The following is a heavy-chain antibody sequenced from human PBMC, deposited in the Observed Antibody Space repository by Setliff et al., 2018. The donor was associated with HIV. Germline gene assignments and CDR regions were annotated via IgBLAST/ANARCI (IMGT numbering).Heavy chain of an antibody. CDR1: GYTFTDYY. J-gene: IGHJ4*02. D-gene: IGHD3-22*01. CDR2: VDPEDGET. V-gene: IGHV1-69-2*01. Sequence: ASVKVSCKVSGYTFTDYYMHWVQQAPGKGLEWMGLVDPEDGETIYAEKFQGRVTITADTSTDTAYMELSSLRSEDTAVYYCATGERKVTMIVEATYLDYWGQGTLVTVSS. CDR3: ATGERKVTMIVEATYLDY.